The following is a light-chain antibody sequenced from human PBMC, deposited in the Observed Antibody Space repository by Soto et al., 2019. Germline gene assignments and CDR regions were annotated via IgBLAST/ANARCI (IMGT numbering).Light chain of an antibody. V-gene: IGLV1-47*01. Sequence: QSVLTQPPSASGTPGQRVTISCSGSNSNVGTNNVYWYHQLPGAAPKVLIYRDNQRPSGVPDRFSGSKSGTSASLAISGLRSEDEADYYCATWDDSLRGPVFGGGTKLTVL. CDR2: RDN. CDR3: ATWDDSLRGPV. CDR1: NSNVGTNN. J-gene: IGLJ2*01.